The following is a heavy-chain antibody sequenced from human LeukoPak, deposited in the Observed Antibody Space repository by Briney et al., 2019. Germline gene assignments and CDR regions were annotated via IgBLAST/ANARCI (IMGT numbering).Heavy chain of an antibody. Sequence: PSETLSLTCTVSGVSISNYYWSWIRQPPGKGLEWIGYIYYSGSTNYNPSLKNRVTISVDTSKNQFSLKLSSVTAADTAVYYCARGTVLNYYDSSGYHKSPGSVDYWGQGTLVTVSS. V-gene: IGHV4-59*01. CDR3: ARGTVLNYYDSSGYHKSPGSVDY. CDR2: IYYSGST. D-gene: IGHD3-22*01. CDR1: GVSISNYY. J-gene: IGHJ4*02.